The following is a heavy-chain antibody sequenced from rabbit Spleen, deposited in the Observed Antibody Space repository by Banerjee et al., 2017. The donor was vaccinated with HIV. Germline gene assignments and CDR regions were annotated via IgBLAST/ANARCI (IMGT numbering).Heavy chain of an antibody. CDR1: GFDFSSSYY. D-gene: IGHD5-1*01. CDR3: ARAGEGGDGYLNL. Sequence: QEQLVESGGGLVQPEGSLTLTCKAAGFDFSSSYYMCWVRQAPGKGPEWIACIEGGSGGTYYASWAKGRFTISKTSSTTVTLQMTSLTVADTATYFCARAGEGGDGYLNLWGQGTLVTVS. V-gene: IGHV1S45*01. J-gene: IGHJ4*01. CDR2: IEGGSGGT.